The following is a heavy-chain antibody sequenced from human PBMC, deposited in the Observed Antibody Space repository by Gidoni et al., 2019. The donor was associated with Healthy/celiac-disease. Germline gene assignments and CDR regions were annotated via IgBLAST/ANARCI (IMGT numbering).Heavy chain of an antibody. CDR3: ARARLRLGELSYYGMDV. D-gene: IGHD3-16*02. Sequence: QVQLQESGPELVKPAETLALTCADHGGYISSYYWSWIRPPPGKGLEWIGYIYYSGSTNYNPSLKSRVTISVDTSKNQFSLKLSSVTAADTAVYYCARARLRLGELSYYGMDVWGQGTTVTVSS. J-gene: IGHJ6*02. V-gene: IGHV4-59*01. CDR2: IYYSGST. CDR1: GGYISSYY.